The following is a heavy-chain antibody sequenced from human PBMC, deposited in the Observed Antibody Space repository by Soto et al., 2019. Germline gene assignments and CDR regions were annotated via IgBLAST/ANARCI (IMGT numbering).Heavy chain of an antibody. CDR3: ARDFGIVVVPAAPPSEANYYYYGMDV. J-gene: IGHJ6*02. D-gene: IGHD2-2*01. CDR2: ISAYNGNT. Sequence: GASVKVSCKASGYTLTSYGISWVRQAPGQGLEWMGWISAYNGNTNYAQKLQGRVTMTTDTSTSTAYMELRSLRSDDTAVYYCARDFGIVVVPAAPPSEANYYYYGMDVWGQGTTVTVSS. V-gene: IGHV1-18*04. CDR1: GYTLTSYG.